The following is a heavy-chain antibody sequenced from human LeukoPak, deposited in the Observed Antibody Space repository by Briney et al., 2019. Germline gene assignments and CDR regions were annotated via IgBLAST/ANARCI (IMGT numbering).Heavy chain of an antibody. CDR1: GFSFDDFA. Sequence: PGGSLRLSCAASGFSFDDFAMHWFRQAPGKGLEWVSGISWNSGSIGYADSVRGRLTISRDNAKNSLYLQMNSLRAEDTALYYCAKSMKVEVMAGPFDIWGQGTMVSVSS. CDR3: AKSMKVEVMAGPFDI. J-gene: IGHJ3*02. V-gene: IGHV3-9*01. CDR2: ISWNSGSI. D-gene: IGHD3-22*01.